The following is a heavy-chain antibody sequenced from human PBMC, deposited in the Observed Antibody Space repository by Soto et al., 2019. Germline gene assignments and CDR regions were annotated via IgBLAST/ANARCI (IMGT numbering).Heavy chain of an antibody. J-gene: IGHJ3*02. CDR3: AKSRWWLGLRYAFDI. Sequence: PGGSLRLSCAASGFTFDDYAMHWVRQAPGKGLEWVSGISWNSGSIGYADSVKGRFTISRDNAKNSLYLQMNSLRAEDTALYYCAKSRWWLGLRYAFDIWGQGTMVTVSS. CDR1: GFTFDDYA. V-gene: IGHV3-9*01. D-gene: IGHD6-19*01. CDR2: ISWNSGSI.